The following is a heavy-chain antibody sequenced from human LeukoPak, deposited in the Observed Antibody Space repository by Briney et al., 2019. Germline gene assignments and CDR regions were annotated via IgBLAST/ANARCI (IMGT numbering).Heavy chain of an antibody. CDR2: IKQDGSQK. D-gene: IGHD2-15*01. CDR1: GFTFSNYW. CDR3: ARDRDNATCPHDS. Sequence: GGSLRLSCAASGFTFSNYWMSWGRQARGKGLEWVANIKQDGSQKYYVASVKGRFTISRDNAKKSLYLQMNSLRAEDTAVYYCARDRDNATCPHDSWGQGTLVSVSS. V-gene: IGHV3-7*05. J-gene: IGHJ4*02.